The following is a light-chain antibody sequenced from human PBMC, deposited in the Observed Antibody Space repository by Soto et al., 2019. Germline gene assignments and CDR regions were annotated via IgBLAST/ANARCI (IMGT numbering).Light chain of an antibody. CDR1: QSISSY. Sequence: DIQLTQSPSSLSASVGDRVTITCRARQSISSYLNWYQQKPGKAPKLLIYAASSLQSGVPSRFSGSGPGTDFTLTISSLQPEDFATYYCQQSYSTPVTFGQGTKLEIK. J-gene: IGKJ2*01. CDR3: QQSYSTPVT. CDR2: AAS. V-gene: IGKV1-39*01.